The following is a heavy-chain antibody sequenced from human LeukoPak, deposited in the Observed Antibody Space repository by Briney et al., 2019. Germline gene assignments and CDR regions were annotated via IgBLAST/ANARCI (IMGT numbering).Heavy chain of an antibody. J-gene: IGHJ4*02. D-gene: IGHD3-22*01. CDR2: ISGSGGST. CDR1: GFTFSSYA. V-gene: IGHV3-23*01. CDR3: AKSGPSYYYDSSGLTNFDY. Sequence: GGSLRLSCAASGFTFSSYAMSWVRQAPGKGLEWVSAISGSGGSTYYADSVEGRFTISRDNSKNTLYLQMNSLRAEDTAVYYCAKSGPSYYYDSSGLTNFDYWGQGTLVTVSS.